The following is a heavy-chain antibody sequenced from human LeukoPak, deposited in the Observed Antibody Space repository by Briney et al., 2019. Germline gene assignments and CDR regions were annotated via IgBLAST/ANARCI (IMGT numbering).Heavy chain of an antibody. J-gene: IGHJ4*02. CDR1: GFTFSSYA. Sequence: GGSLSLPCAASGFTFSSYAMLWVRQAPGKGLEWVAVISYHGSNKYYADSVKCRFTIYRDNSKNTLYLQMNSLRAEDTAVYYCAREGEYYFDYWGQGTLVTVSS. CDR3: AREGEYYFDY. CDR2: ISYHGSNK. V-gene: IGHV3-30*04.